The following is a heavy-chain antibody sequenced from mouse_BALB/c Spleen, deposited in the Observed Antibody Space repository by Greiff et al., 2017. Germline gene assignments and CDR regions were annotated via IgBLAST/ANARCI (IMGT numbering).Heavy chain of an antibody. D-gene: IGHD2-1*01. CDR1: GYTFTSYT. V-gene: IGHV1-4*02. J-gene: IGHJ4*01. CDR2: INPSSGYT. CDR3: NYGNYGDAMDY. Sequence: VQLQQSAAELARPGASVKMSCKASGYTFTSYTMHWVKQRPGQGLEWIGYINPSSGYTEYNQKFKDKTTLTADKSSSTAYMQLSSLTSEDSAVYYCNYGNYGDAMDYWGQGTSVTVSS.